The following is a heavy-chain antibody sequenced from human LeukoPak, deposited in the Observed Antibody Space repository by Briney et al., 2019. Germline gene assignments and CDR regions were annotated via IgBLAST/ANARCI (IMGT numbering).Heavy chain of an antibody. Sequence: GGTLRLSCAASGFTLSTYAMSWVRQAPGKGLEWVSAISGSGGSTSYADSVKGRFHISRDNSKNTLYLQMNSLRAEDTAVYYCAKDPYSGIYGLYYMDVWGKGTTVTVSS. CDR2: ISGSGGST. V-gene: IGHV3-23*01. CDR3: AKDPYSGIYGLYYMDV. D-gene: IGHD1-26*01. CDR1: GFTLSTYA. J-gene: IGHJ6*03.